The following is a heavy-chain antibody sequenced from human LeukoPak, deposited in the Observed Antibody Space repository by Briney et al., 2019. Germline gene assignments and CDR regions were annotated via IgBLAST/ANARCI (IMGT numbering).Heavy chain of an antibody. CDR2: INPNSGGT. V-gene: IGHV1-2*04. CDR3: AGGSDIVVVPAAYNWFDP. D-gene: IGHD2-2*01. J-gene: IGHJ5*02. Sequence: GASVKVSCKASGYTFTGYYMHWVRQAPGQGLGWMGWINPNSGGTNYAQKFQGWVTMTRDTSISTAYMELSRLRSDDTAVYYCAGGSDIVVVPAAYNWFDPWGQGTLVTVSS. CDR1: GYTFTGYY.